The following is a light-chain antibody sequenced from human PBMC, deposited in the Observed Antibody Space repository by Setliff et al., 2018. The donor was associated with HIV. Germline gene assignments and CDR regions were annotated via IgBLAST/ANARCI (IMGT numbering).Light chain of an antibody. V-gene: IGKV3D-20*01. J-gene: IGKJ1*01. Sequence: EIVLTQSPGTLSLSPGERATLFCRASQSVSSSYLAWYQQKPGLAPRLLIYDASSRATGIPDRFTGSGSGTDFTLTISRLEPEDFAVYYCQQYASSKTFGQGTKVDIK. CDR3: QQYASSKT. CDR2: DAS. CDR1: QSVSSSY.